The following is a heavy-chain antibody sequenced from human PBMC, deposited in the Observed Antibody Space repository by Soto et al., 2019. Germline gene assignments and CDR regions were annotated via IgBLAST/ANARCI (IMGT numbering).Heavy chain of an antibody. J-gene: IGHJ4*02. CDR1: GFTFSRYA. Sequence: EVQLLESGGGLIQPGGSLRLSCAASGFTFSRYAMSWVRQAPGKGLEWVSVVSGSGATKSYVDSVKGRFTISRDNSKNTLYLQMNSLRAEDTAIYFCAITSGSYLEAFDYWGQGTLVTVSS. V-gene: IGHV3-23*01. CDR3: AITSGSYLEAFDY. D-gene: IGHD3-10*01. CDR2: VSGSGATK.